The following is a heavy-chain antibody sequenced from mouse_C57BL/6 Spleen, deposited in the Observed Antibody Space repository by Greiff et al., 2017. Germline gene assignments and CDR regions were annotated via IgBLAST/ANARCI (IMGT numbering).Heavy chain of an antibody. CDR2: INPNNGGT. CDR1: FSPFPSSP. V-gene: IGHV1-22*01. CDR3: ARQEWLRFAY. D-gene: IGHD2-2*01. J-gene: IGHJ3*01. Sequence: EVQLQQSGPELVKPGASVKMSCTSSFSPFPSSPLPFFPPLPFTILYFIFYINPNNGGTSYNQKFKVKDTFTVNKSSSTAYMELRSLTSEDSAVYYCARQEWLRFAYWGQGTLVTVSA.